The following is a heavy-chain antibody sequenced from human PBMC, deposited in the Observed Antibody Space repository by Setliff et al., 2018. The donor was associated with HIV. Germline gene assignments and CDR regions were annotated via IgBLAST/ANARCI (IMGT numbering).Heavy chain of an antibody. CDR2: MHYTGIYETGRP. D-gene: IGHD6-19*01. Sequence: PSETLSLTCTVSGGSISSNNYWAWIRQTPGKGLERIGSMHYTGIYETGRPFYNPSLKSRVTISVDTSNNQFSLNLRSVSAADTAMFYCARHLRVAGWGNDAFDSWGQGTLVTVSS. J-gene: IGHJ3*02. CDR1: GGSISSNNY. CDR3: ARHLRVAGWGNDAFDS. V-gene: IGHV4-39*01.